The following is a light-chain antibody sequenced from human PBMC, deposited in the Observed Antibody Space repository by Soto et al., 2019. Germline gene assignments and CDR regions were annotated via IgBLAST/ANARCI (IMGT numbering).Light chain of an antibody. CDR3: SSYTSTKVL. CDR1: SSDVGAYDF. V-gene: IGLV2-14*01. Sequence: QSALTQPASVSGSPGQSVTISCTGTSSDVGAYDFVSWYQQHPGKAPKVMIYEVSDRPSGVSNRFSGSKSGNTASLTISGLQAEDDAHYYCSSYTSTKVLFGGGTKLTVL. J-gene: IGLJ2*01. CDR2: EVS.